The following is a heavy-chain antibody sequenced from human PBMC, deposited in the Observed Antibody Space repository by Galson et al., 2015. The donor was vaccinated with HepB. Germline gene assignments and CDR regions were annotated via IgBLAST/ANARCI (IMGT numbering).Heavy chain of an antibody. J-gene: IGHJ4*02. Sequence: SLRLSCAASGFTFSSYAMHWVRQAPGKGLEWVAVISYDGSNNYYADSVKGRFTISRDNSKNTLYLQMNSLRAEDTAVYYCAKDNPHAGYSSGWYLLDYWGQGTLVTVSS. CDR2: ISYDGSNN. CDR1: GFTFSSYA. CDR3: AKDNPHAGYSSGWYLLDY. V-gene: IGHV3-30-3*02. D-gene: IGHD6-19*01.